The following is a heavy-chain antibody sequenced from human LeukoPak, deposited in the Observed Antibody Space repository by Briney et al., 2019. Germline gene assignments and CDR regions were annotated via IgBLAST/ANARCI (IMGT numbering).Heavy chain of an antibody. V-gene: IGHV3-48*02. Sequence: PGRSLRLSCAASGFTFSSYSMHWVRQAPGKGLEWLSFISTSSSTIYYADSVKGRFTISRDNAKSSLYLQMNSLRDEDTAVYYCAKTTVVTGYWYFDLWGRGTLVTVSS. D-gene: IGHD4-23*01. CDR1: GFTFSSYS. CDR2: ISTSSSTI. J-gene: IGHJ2*01. CDR3: AKTTVVTGYWYFDL.